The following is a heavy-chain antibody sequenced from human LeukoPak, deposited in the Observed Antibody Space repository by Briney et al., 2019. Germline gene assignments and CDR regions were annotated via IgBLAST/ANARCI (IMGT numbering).Heavy chain of an antibody. CDR2: INSDGSST. V-gene: IGHV3-74*01. CDR1: GFTFSSSW. J-gene: IGHJ6*02. Sequence: GGSLRLSCAASGFTFSSSWMHWVRQAPEKGLVWVSRINSDGSSTSYADSVKGRFTISRDNAKNSLYLQMNSLRAEDTAVYYCARVDLTYGSVPYMDVWGQGTTVTVSS. CDR3: ARVDLTYGSVPYMDV. D-gene: IGHD3-10*01.